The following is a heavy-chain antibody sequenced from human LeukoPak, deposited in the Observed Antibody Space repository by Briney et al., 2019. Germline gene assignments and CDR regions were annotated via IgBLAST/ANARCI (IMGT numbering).Heavy chain of an antibody. J-gene: IGHJ3*02. V-gene: IGHV1-24*01. CDR1: GYTLTELS. Sequence: ASVKVSCKVSGYTLTELSMHWVRQAPGKGLEWMGGFDPEDGETIYAQKFQGRVTMTEDTSTDTAYMELSSLRSEDTAVYYCATGYYDSSGYFYLLAFDIWGQGTTVTVSS. D-gene: IGHD3-22*01. CDR3: ATGYYDSSGYFYLLAFDI. CDR2: FDPEDGET.